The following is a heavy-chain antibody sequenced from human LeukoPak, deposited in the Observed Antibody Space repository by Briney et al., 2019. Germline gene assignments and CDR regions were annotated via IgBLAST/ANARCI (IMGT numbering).Heavy chain of an antibody. V-gene: IGHV3-30*03. J-gene: IGHJ6*02. CDR2: IPYDGSNK. Sequence: GGSLRLSCAASKFTFSSFGMHWVRQAPGKGLEWVAIIPYDGSNKYYADSVKGRFTISRDNSKNTLYLQMNSLRAEDTAVYYCARGGIYHCSGGYCYHMDVWGQGTTVTVSS. CDR3: ARGGIYHCSGGYCYHMDV. D-gene: IGHD2-15*01. CDR1: KFTFSSFG.